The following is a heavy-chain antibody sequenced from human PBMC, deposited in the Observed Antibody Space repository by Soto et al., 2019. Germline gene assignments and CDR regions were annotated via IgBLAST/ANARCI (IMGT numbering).Heavy chain of an antibody. J-gene: IGHJ6*02. V-gene: IGHV1-69*12. CDR2: IIPIFGTA. Sequence: QVQLVQSGAEVKKPGSSVKVSCKASGGTFSSYAISWVRQAPGQGLEWMGGIIPIFGTADYAQKFQGRVTITAXXXTXXAYMELSSMTAEDTAVYYCARHDDSSAYYHYGMDVWGQGTTVTVSS. CDR3: ARHDDSSAYYHYGMDV. D-gene: IGHD3-22*01. CDR1: GGTFSSYA.